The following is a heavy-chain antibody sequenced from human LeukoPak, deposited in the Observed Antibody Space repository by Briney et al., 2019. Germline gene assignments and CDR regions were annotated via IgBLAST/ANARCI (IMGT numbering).Heavy chain of an antibody. J-gene: IGHJ4*02. Sequence: ASVKVSCKASGYTFSNYDVIWVRQAPGQGLEWTGWMNPNSGNTGYVQRFQGRVTMTGDTSLSTAYMELSSLMSDDTAVYYCARAVRNQLLSDYWGQGTLVTVSS. V-gene: IGHV1-8*01. D-gene: IGHD2-2*01. CDR3: ARAVRNQLLSDY. CDR1: GYTFSNYD. CDR2: MNPNSGNT.